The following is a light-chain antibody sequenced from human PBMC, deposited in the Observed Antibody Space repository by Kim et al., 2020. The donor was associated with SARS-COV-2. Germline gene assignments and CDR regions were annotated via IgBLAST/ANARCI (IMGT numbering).Light chain of an antibody. J-gene: IGLJ2*01. CDR1: SSNIGAGYD. Sequence: QLVLTQPPSVSGAPGQRVTISCTGSSSNIGAGYDVHWYQQLPGTAPKLLIYGNSNRPSGVPDRFSGSESGTSASLAITGLQAEDEADYYCQSYDSSLSGSVVFGGGTKLTVL. CDR2: GNS. CDR3: QSYDSSLSGSVV. V-gene: IGLV1-40*01.